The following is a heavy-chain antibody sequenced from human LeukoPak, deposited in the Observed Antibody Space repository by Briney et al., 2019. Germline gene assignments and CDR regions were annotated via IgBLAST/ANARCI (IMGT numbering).Heavy chain of an antibody. CDR2: ISSSGSTI. J-gene: IGHJ4*02. D-gene: IGHD6-13*01. V-gene: IGHV3-48*03. CDR3: AGNIAAAGYFDY. CDR1: GFTFSSYE. Sequence: GGSLRLSCAASGFTFSSYEMNWVRQAPGKGLEWGSYISSSGSTIYYADSVKGRFTISRDNAKNSLYLQMNSLRAEDTAVYYCAGNIAAAGYFDYWGQGTLVTVSS.